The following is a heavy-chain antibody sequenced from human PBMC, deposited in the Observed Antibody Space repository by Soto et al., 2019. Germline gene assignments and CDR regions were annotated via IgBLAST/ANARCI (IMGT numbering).Heavy chain of an antibody. CDR3: VRDSGAQLSSS. D-gene: IGHD6-13*01. Sequence: SVKVSCKASGGTFSSYRINWVRQAPGQGLEWVGGIVPIYRTADYAQKFQGRVTITADESARTSYMELRSLKSQDKAVYYCVRDSGAQLSSSWGQGTLVTVSS. J-gene: IGHJ4*02. CDR2: IVPIYRTA. V-gene: IGHV1-69*13. CDR1: GGTFSSYR.